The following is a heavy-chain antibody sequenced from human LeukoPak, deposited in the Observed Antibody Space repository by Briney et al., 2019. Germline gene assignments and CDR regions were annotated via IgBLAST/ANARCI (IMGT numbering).Heavy chain of an antibody. D-gene: IGHD3-22*01. CDR2: INHSGST. J-gene: IGHJ6*02. Sequence: SETLSLTCAVYGGPFSGYYWSWIRQPPGKGLEWIGEINHSGSTNHNPSLKSRVTMSVDTSKNQFSLKLSSVTAADTAVYYCARVDDSGGYYRLLTHYYYYGMDVWGQGTTVTVSS. CDR3: ARVDDSGGYYRLLTHYYYYGMDV. CDR1: GGPFSGYY. V-gene: IGHV4-34*01.